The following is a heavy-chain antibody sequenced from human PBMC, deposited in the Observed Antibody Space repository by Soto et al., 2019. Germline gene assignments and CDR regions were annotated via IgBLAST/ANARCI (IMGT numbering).Heavy chain of an antibody. J-gene: IGHJ5*02. V-gene: IGHV3-30*18. CDR2: ISYDGNNK. D-gene: IGHD3-9*01. CDR3: AKGILGYYDILSGYLSARNWFAP. CDR1: GFTFSSYG. Sequence: QSGGSLRLSCAASGFTFSSYGMHWVRQAPGKGLEWVAVISYDGNNKYYADSVKGRFTISRDNSKNTLYLQMNSLRAEDTAVYYCAKGILGYYDILSGYLSARNWFAPWGQGTLVIVSS.